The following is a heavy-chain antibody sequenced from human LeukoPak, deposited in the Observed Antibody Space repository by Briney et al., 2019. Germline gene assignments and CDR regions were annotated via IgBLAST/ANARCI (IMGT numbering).Heavy chain of an antibody. D-gene: IGHD6-13*01. Sequence: ASVKVSCKASGYTFTGYYMHWVRQAPGQGLEWMGWINPNSGGTNYAQKFQGRVTMTRGTSISTAYMELSRLRSDDTAVYYCASGLYSSSLNWFDPWGQGTLVTVSS. J-gene: IGHJ5*02. CDR1: GYTFTGYY. CDR3: ASGLYSSSLNWFDP. V-gene: IGHV1-2*02. CDR2: INPNSGGT.